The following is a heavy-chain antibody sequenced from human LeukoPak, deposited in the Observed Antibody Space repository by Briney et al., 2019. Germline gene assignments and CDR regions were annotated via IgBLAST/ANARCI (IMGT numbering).Heavy chain of an antibody. D-gene: IGHD6-13*01. CDR2: TYYRSKWYN. CDR1: GDSVSSNSAA. J-gene: IGHJ5*02. V-gene: IGHV6-1*01. CDR3: AGVSSSWYNWFDP. Sequence: SQTLSLTCAISGDSVSSNSAAWNWIRQSPSRGLEWLGRTYYRSKWYNDYAVSVKSRITINPDTSKNQFSLQLNSVTAADTAVYYCAGVSSSWYNWFDPWGQGTLVTVSS.